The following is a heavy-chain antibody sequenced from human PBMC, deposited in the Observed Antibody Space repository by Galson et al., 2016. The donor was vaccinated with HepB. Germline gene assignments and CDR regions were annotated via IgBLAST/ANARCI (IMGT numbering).Heavy chain of an antibody. CDR3: ARGGDYAEIFDY. J-gene: IGHJ4*02. CDR1: GYTFNDYG. Sequence: SVKVSCKASGYTFNDYGINWVRQAPGQGLEWMGWISTYNGDTNCAQNLQGRVTMTTDTSTRTVSMELRSLRSDDTAVYYCARGGDYAEIFDYWGQGTLVTVSS. V-gene: IGHV1-18*01. D-gene: IGHD4-17*01. CDR2: ISTYNGDT.